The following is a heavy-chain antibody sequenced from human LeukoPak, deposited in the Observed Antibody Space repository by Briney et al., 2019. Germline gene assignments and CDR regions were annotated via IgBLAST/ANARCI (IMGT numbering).Heavy chain of an antibody. V-gene: IGHV3-7*03. Sequence: TGGSLRLSCAASGFTFSSYWMTWVRQAPGKGLEWVANIKQGGSEKYYVDSVKGRFTISRDNAKNSLYLQMNSLRAEDTAVYYCARRYYYDSSGTDYWGQGTLVTVSS. CDR3: ARRYYYDSSGTDY. J-gene: IGHJ4*02. CDR1: GFTFSSYW. D-gene: IGHD3-22*01. CDR2: IKQGGSEK.